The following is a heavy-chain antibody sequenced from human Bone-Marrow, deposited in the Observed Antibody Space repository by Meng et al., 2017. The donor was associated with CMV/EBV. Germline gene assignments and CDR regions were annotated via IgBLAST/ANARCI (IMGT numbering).Heavy chain of an antibody. J-gene: IGHJ6*02. CDR3: AKDGGYSYVSYYYYYGMDV. CDR2: IRYDGSNK. V-gene: IGHV3-30*02. CDR1: GFTFSSYG. D-gene: IGHD5-18*01. Sequence: GESLKISCATSGFTFSSYGMHWVRQAPGKGLEWVAFIRYDGSNKYYADSVKGRFTISRDNSKNTLYLQMNSLRAEDTAVYYCAKDGGYSYVSYYYYYGMDVWGQAITATVSS.